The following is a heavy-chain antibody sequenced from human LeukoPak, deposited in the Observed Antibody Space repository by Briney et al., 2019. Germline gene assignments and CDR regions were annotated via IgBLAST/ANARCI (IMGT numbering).Heavy chain of an antibody. V-gene: IGHV1-69*13. Sequence: SVKVSCKASGGTFSSYAISWVRQAPAQGLEWMGGIIPIFGTANYAQKFQGRVTITADESTSTAYMELSSLRSEDTAVYYCARAGSSWVYFDYWGQGTLVTVSS. CDR2: IIPIFGTA. J-gene: IGHJ4*02. D-gene: IGHD6-13*01. CDR3: ARAGSSWVYFDY. CDR1: GGTFSSYA.